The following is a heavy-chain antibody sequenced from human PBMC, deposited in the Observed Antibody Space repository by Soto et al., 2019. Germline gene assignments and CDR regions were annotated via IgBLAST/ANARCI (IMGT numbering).Heavy chain of an antibody. Sequence: PSETLSLTCAVYGGSFSGYYWGWVRQPPGKGLEWIGQINHRGNSNYNPSLKSRVTILVDTSRNQFSLKVNSVTAADTAVYYCARAEVPQWFAKGYYGMDVWGQGTTVTVSS. CDR1: GGSFSGYY. V-gene: IGHV4-34*01. J-gene: IGHJ6*02. CDR3: ARAEVPQWFAKGYYGMDV. CDR2: INHRGNS. D-gene: IGHD2-8*01.